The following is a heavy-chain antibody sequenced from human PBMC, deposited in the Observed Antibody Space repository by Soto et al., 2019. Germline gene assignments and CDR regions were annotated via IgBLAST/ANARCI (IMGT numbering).Heavy chain of an antibody. CDR2: IYHSGST. CDR3: ARSGGTHNWFDP. CDR1: GGSISSGGYS. D-gene: IGHD2-15*01. V-gene: IGHV4-30-2*01. Sequence: AVSGGSISSGGYSWSWIRQPPGKGLEWIGYIYHSGSTYYNPSLKSRVTISVDRSKNQFSLKLSSVTAADTAVYYCARSGGTHNWFDPWGPGTLVTVSS. J-gene: IGHJ5*02.